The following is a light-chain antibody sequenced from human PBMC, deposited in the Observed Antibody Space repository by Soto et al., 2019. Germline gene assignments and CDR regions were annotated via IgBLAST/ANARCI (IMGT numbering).Light chain of an antibody. CDR1: SNDVGGYNY. CDR3: SSYTGSRAYV. J-gene: IGLJ1*01. Sequence: QSVLTQPASVSGSPGQSITISCTGTSNDVGGYNYVSWYQQQSGKAPKLMIHEVSNRPSGVSNRFSGSKSGNTASLTISGLQGEDEADYYCSSYTGSRAYVFGIGTKVTVL. CDR2: EVS. V-gene: IGLV2-14*01.